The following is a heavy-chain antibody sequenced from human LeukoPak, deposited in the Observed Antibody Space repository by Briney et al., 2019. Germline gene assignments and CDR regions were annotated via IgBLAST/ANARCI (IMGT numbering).Heavy chain of an antibody. D-gene: IGHD2-15*01. V-gene: IGHV1-18*01. CDR1: GYTFTSYG. CDR3: ARSKGISGLAAPTPNWFDP. CDR2: ISAYNGNT. J-gene: IGHJ5*02. Sequence: ASVKVSCKASGYTFTSYGISWVRQAPGQGLEWMGWISAYNGNTNYAQKLQGRVTMTTDTSTSTAYMELRSLRSDDTAVYYCARSKGISGLAAPTPNWFDPWGQGTLVTVSS.